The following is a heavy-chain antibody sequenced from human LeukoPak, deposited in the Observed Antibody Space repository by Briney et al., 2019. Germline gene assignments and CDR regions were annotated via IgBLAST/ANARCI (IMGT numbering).Heavy chain of an antibody. CDR2: ISAYNGNT. CDR3: ARANFDWLLSPLDSFDP. J-gene: IGHJ5*02. CDR1: GYTFTSYG. D-gene: IGHD3-9*01. V-gene: IGHV1-18*01. Sequence: GASVKVSCKASGYTFTSYGISCVRQAPGQGLEWMGWISAYNGNTNYAQKLQGRVTMTTDTSTSTAYMELRSLRSDDTAVYYCARANFDWLLSPLDSFDPWGQGTLVTVSS.